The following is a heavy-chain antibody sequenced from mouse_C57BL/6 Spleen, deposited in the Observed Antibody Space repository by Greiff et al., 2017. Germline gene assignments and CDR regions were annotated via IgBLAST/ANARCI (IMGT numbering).Heavy chain of an antibody. CDR1: GYTFTSYW. D-gene: IGHD4-1*01. CDR3: ARKENWGFDY. Sequence: QVQLQQPGAELVKPGASVKLSCKASGYTFTSYWMNWVKQRPGQGLEWIGMIHPNSGSTNYNEKFKNKATLTVDKSSSTAYIHLSSLTTANSAVYNCARKENWGFDYCGQGTTLTVSS. V-gene: IGHV1-64*01. CDR2: IHPNSGST. J-gene: IGHJ2*01.